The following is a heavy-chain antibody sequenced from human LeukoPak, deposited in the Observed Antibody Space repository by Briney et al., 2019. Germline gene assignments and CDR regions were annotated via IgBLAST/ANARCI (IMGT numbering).Heavy chain of an antibody. CDR1: GFTFSTNS. CDR2: IGISSSHT. CDR3: AKDLTTVATPYYYYYMDV. J-gene: IGHJ6*03. Sequence: GGSLRLSCAASGFTFSTNSMNWVRQAPGKGLEWVSSIGISSSHTCYADSVKGRFTISRDNAENSVYMQMNSLRAEDTAVYYCAKDLTTVATPYYYYYMDVWGKGTTVTVAS. V-gene: IGHV3-21*01. D-gene: IGHD4-23*01.